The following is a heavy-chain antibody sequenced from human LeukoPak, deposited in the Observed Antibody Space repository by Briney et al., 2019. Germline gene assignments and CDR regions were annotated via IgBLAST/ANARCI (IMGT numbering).Heavy chain of an antibody. CDR3: AGNPSYYYYYMDV. CDR1: GGSISSSSYY. V-gene: IGHV4-61*01. Sequence: PSETLSLTCTVSGGSISSSSYYWSWIRQPPGKGLEWIGYIYYSGSTNYNPSLKSRVTISVDTSKNQFSLKLSSVTAADTAVYYCAGNPSYYYYYMDVWGKGTTVTVSS. CDR2: IYYSGST. J-gene: IGHJ6*03.